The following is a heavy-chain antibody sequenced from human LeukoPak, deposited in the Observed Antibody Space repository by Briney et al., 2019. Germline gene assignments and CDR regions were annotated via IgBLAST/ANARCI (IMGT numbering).Heavy chain of an antibody. D-gene: IGHD1-26*01. CDR3: ARGADGGATYYYYYGMDV. CDR1: GGSISSYY. Sequence: SETLSLTCTVSGGSISSYYWSWIRQPPGKGLEWIGYIYYSGSTNYNPSLKSRVTISVDTSKSQFSLKLSSVTAADTAVYYCARGADGGATYYYYYGMDVWGQGTTVTVSS. J-gene: IGHJ6*02. CDR2: IYYSGST. V-gene: IGHV4-59*01.